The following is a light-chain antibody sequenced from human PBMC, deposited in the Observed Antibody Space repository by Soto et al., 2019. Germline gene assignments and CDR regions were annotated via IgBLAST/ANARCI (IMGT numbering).Light chain of an antibody. CDR2: EVS. Sequence: QPVLTQPPSASGSPGQSVTISCTGTSSDVGGYNYVSWYQQHPGKAPKLMIYEVSKRPSGVPDRFSGSKSSNTASLTVYGLQAEDEADYYCSSFAGTNNLGVFGGGTQLTVL. J-gene: IGLJ3*02. CDR3: SSFAGTNNLGV. V-gene: IGLV2-8*01. CDR1: SSDVGGYNY.